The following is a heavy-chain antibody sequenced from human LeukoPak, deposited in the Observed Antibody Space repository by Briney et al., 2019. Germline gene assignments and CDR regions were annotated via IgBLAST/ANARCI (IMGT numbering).Heavy chain of an antibody. CDR1: GFIVNDFD. D-gene: IGHD3-3*01. CDR2: LSTSGSYI. J-gene: IGHJ5*02. Sequence: PGGSLRLSCAASGFIVNDFDMNWVRQAPGKGLEWVSYLSTSGSYIHYADSVKGRFTISRDAGKNSLYLQLDRLTVEDTAVYFCARGNYDFAYDPWGQGTLVTVSS. V-gene: IGHV3-21*01. CDR3: ARGNYDFAYDP.